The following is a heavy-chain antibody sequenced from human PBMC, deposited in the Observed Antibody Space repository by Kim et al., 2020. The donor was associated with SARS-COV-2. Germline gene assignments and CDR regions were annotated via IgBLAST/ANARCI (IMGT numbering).Heavy chain of an antibody. CDR2: ISGGGGSK. Sequence: GGSLRLSCVASGFTFTTYAMNWVRQAPGKGLEWVAGISGGGGSKYYADSVKGRFTISRDSSKNTLYLQMNSLRAEDTAVYYCAKEWRMTTQNSGGGFFVYWGQGTLGTVSS. J-gene: IGHJ4*02. CDR3: AKEWRMTTQNSGGGFFVY. CDR1: GFTFTTYA. V-gene: IGHV3-23*01. D-gene: IGHD6-25*01.